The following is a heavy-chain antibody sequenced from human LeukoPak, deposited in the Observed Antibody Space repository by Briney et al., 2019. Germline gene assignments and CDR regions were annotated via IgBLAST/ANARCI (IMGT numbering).Heavy chain of an antibody. Sequence: ASVKVSCKASGYTFTTYYMHWVRQAPGQGLEWMVIINPSGGSTTYAQKFQGRVTMTRDTSTSTVYMDLSSLRSEDTAVYYCARQKVEWELLPWSAFDIWGQGTMVTVS. CDR2: INPSGGST. V-gene: IGHV1-46*01. CDR3: ARQKVEWELLPWSAFDI. J-gene: IGHJ3*02. CDR1: GYTFTTYY. D-gene: IGHD1-26*01.